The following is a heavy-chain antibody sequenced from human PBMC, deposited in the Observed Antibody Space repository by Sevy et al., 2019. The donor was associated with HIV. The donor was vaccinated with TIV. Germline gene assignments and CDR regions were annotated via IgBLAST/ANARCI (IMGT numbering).Heavy chain of an antibody. J-gene: IGHJ4*02. CDR3: TRGKGAKSIFDY. V-gene: IGHV3-49*04. Sequence: GGSLRLSCTGSGFTFGDYAMSWVRQAPGKGLEWVAFLKHKAYGGTLDYAASVKGRFSISRANSKSIAQLQMNDLKTEDTAIYYCTRGKGAKSIFDYWGQGALVTVSS. CDR1: GFTFGDYA. D-gene: IGHD3-16*01. CDR2: LKHKAYGGTL.